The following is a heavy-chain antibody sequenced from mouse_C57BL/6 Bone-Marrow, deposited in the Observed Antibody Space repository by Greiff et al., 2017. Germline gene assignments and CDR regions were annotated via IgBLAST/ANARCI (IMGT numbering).Heavy chain of an antibody. V-gene: IGHV1-72*01. CDR2: IDPNSGGN. CDR3: LIYYCYGYAMDD. CDR1: GYTFTSYW. D-gene: IGHD1-1*01. Sequence: QVQLQQSGAELVKPGASVKLSCKASGYTFTSYWMHWVKQRPGRGLEWIGRIDPNSGGNKYNEKFKSKATLTVDKPSSTAYMQLSNLTSEDSAVYYCLIYYCYGYAMDDWGQGTSVTVSS. J-gene: IGHJ4*01.